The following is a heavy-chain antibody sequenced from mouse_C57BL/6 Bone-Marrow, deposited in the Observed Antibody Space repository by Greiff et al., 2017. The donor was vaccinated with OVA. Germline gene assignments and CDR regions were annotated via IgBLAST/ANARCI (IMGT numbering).Heavy chain of an antibody. CDR2: IHPNSGST. CDR1: GYTFTSYW. D-gene: IGHD2-4*01. V-gene: IGHV1-64*01. CDR3: ARWPLYDYDVD. J-gene: IGHJ2*01. Sequence: QVQLKQPGAELVKPGASVKLSCKASGYTFTSYWMHWVKQRPGQGLEWIGMIHPNSGSTNYNEKFKSKATLTVDKSSSTAYMQLSSLTSEDSAVYYCARWPLYDYDVDWGQGTTLTVSS.